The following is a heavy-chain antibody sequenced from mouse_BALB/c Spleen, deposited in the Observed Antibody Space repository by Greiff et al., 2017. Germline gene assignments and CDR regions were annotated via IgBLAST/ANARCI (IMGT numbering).Heavy chain of an antibody. D-gene: IGHD2-4*01. Sequence: QVHVKQPGAELVRPGASVKLSCKASGYTFTSYWINWVKQRPGQGLEWIGNIYPSDSYTNYNQKFKDKATLTVDKSSSTAYMQLSSPTSEDSAVYYCTRSESTMITRDYFDYWGQGTTLTVSS. V-gene: IGHV1-69*02. J-gene: IGHJ2*01. CDR1: GYTFTSYW. CDR2: IYPSDSYT. CDR3: TRSESTMITRDYFDY.